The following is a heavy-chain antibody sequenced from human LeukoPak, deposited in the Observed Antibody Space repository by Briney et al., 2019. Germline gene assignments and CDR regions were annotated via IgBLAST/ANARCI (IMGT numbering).Heavy chain of an antibody. J-gene: IGHJ3*02. V-gene: IGHV1-2*02. CDR2: INCNSGGA. D-gene: IGHD5-24*01. CDR1: GYTFTAYY. Sequence: GPSVKVSCKASGYTFTAYYMHWVRQAPGQGLEWMGWINCNSGGAKYAQIFQGRVTMTRDTSFSTAYMELSRLRSDDTAVYYCARSDQQMAYDAFDIWGQGTMVTVSS. CDR3: ARSDQQMAYDAFDI.